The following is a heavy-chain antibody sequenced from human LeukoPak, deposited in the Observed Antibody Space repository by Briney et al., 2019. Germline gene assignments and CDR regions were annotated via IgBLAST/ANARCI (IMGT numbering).Heavy chain of an antibody. CDR2: LVYDGFYK. Sequence: PGGSLRLSCAASGFTFSNYGMHWVRQAPGKGLEWVALLVYDGFYKYYADSVKGRFTISRDNAKDSLYLQMNSLRAEDTAVYYCAREDGYSSSWYSDYWGQGTLVTVSS. J-gene: IGHJ4*02. CDR1: GFTFSNYG. CDR3: AREDGYSSSWYSDY. D-gene: IGHD6-13*01. V-gene: IGHV3-30*03.